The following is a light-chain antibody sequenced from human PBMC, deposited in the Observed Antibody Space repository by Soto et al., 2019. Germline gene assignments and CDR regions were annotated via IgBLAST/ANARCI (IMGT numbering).Light chain of an antibody. CDR1: SSDVGAYNY. CDR2: EVS. J-gene: IGLJ2*01. Sequence: QSALTQPPSASGSPGQSVIISCTGTSSDVGAYNYVSWYQQHPGKAPKLVIFEVSKRPSGVPDRFSGSKSGNTASLTVSRLQSEDEADYYCSSYAGGNNVVFGGGTKVTVL. CDR3: SSYAGGNNVV. V-gene: IGLV2-8*01.